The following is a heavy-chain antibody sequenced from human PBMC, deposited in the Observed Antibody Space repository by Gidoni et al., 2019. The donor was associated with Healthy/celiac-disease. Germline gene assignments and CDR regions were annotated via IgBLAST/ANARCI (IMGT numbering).Heavy chain of an antibody. V-gene: IGHV3-48*03. D-gene: IGHD2-15*01. Sequence: EVQLVESGGGLVQPGGSLRLSCAASGFTFSSYEMNWVRQAPGKGLEWVSYISSSGSTIYYADSVKGRFTISRDNAKNSLYLQMNSLRAEDTAVYYCARDRGGMVVAATTWFDPWGQGTLVTVSS. J-gene: IGHJ5*02. CDR1: GFTFSSYE. CDR3: ARDRGGMVVAATTWFDP. CDR2: ISSSGSTI.